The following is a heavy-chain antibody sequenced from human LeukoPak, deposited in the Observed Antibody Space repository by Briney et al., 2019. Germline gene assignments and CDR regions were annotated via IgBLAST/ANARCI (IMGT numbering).Heavy chain of an antibody. CDR2: INQDGSEE. CDR1: GFTFSNYW. CDR3: VRDGGVSGYDLLDY. V-gene: IGHV3-7*01. D-gene: IGHD5-12*01. Sequence: GGSLRLSCAASGFTFSNYWMTWVRQAPGKGLEGVAHINQDGSEEHYMDSVKARFTISRDNAKNSLSLQMNNLRAEDTAVYYCVRDGGVSGYDLLDYWGQGTVVTVSS. J-gene: IGHJ4*02.